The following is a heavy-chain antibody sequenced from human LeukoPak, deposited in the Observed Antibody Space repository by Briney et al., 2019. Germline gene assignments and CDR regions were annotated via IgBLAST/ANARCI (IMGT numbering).Heavy chain of an antibody. Sequence: SETLSLTCTVSGGSISSYYWGWIRQPPGKGLEWIGNIYHSGSTYYNPSLKSRVTISVDTSKNQLSLKLSSVTAADTAVYYCARSGWENYFDYWGQGTLVTVSS. CDR3: ARSGWENYFDY. D-gene: IGHD1-26*01. J-gene: IGHJ4*02. CDR2: IYHSGST. CDR1: GGSISSYY. V-gene: IGHV4-59*08.